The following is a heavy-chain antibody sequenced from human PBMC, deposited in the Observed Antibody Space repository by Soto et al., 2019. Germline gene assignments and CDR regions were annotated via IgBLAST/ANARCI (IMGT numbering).Heavy chain of an antibody. J-gene: IGHJ4*02. V-gene: IGHV4-31*03. CDR2: IYYSGST. D-gene: IGHD3-10*01. CDR3: ARADGSGSPFEY. CDR1: GGSXSSGGYY. Sequence: PSETLSLTCTVSGGSXSSGGYYWSWIRQHPGKGLEWIGYIYYSGSTYYNPSLKSRVTISVDTSKNQFSLKLSSVTAADTAVYYCARADGSGSPFEYWGQGTLVTVSS.